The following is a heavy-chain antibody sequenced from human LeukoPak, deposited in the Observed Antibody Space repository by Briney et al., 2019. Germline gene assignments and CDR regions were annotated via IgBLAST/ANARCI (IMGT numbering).Heavy chain of an antibody. CDR1: GYTFTSYD. CDR2: MNPNSGNT. V-gene: IGHV1-8*01. CDR3: ARNHGPVVATPYYYYYYGMDV. D-gene: IGHD5-12*01. J-gene: IGHJ6*02. Sequence: EASVKVSCKASGYTFTSYDINWVRQATGQGLEWMGWMNPNSGNTGYAQKFQGRVTMTRNTSISTAYMELSSLRSEDTAVYYCARNHGPVVATPYYYYYYGMDVWGQGTTVTVSS.